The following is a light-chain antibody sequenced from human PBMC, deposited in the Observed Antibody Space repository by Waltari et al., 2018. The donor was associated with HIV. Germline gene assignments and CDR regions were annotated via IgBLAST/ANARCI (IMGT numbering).Light chain of an antibody. CDR1: TSDVGGSNY. Sequence: QSALTQPASVSGSPGQSIAIACTGTTSDVGGSNYVSWFQQHPDEAPKLIIYDVRERPSSISDRFSGSKSANTASLTISGLQPEDEADYYCSSFTSDFTFVFGTGTRVTVL. V-gene: IGLV2-14*01. J-gene: IGLJ1*01. CDR2: DVR. CDR3: SSFTSDFTFV.